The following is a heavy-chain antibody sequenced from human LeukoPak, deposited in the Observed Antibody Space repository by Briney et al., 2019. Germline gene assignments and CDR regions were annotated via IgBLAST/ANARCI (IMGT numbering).Heavy chain of an antibody. CDR1: GYTFVSHG. V-gene: IGHV1-18*01. CDR3: VRGGGFNSGFEY. CDR2: ISAYNGDT. J-gene: IGHJ4*02. Sequence: ASVTVSFKAAGYTFVSHGISWVRLAPGQGLEWMGWISAYNGDTKYAQKFQARVTMTTDTSTSTAYMELRTLRSDDTAVYYCVRGGGFNSGFEYWGQGTLASVSS. D-gene: IGHD3-10*01.